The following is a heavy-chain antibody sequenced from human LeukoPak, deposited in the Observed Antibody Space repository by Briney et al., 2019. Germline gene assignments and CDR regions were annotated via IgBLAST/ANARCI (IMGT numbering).Heavy chain of an antibody. CDR2: IWYDGGNK. V-gene: IGHV3-33*01. CDR1: GFTFSNYG. J-gene: IGHJ4*02. CDR3: ARGNSGFDY. Sequence: GGSLRLSCAASGFTFSNYGMHWVRQTPGKGLEWVAVIWYDGGNKYYADSVKGRFTISRDNSKSTLYLQMNSLRAEDTAVYYCARGNSGFDYWGQGTLVTVSS. D-gene: IGHD2/OR15-2a*01.